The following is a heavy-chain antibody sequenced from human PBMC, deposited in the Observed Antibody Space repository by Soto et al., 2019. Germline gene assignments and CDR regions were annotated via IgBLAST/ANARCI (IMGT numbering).Heavy chain of an antibody. D-gene: IGHD6-19*01. J-gene: IGHJ4*02. V-gene: IGHV3-33*01. CDR3: ARDESRYSSGWYAY. CDR2: IWYDGSNK. CDR1: GFTFSSYG. Sequence: GGSLRLSCAASGFTFSSYGMHWVRQAPGKGLEWVEVIWYDGSNKYYADSVKGRFTISRDNSKDTLYLQMNSLRAEDTAVYYCARDESRYSSGWYAYWGQGTLVTVSS.